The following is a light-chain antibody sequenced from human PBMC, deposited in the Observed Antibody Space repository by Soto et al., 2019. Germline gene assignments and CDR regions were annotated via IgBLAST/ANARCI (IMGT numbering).Light chain of an antibody. Sequence: EIVLTQSPGTLSLSPGERATLSCRASQSVSSSYLAWYQQKPGQAPRLLIYGASSRATGIPDRFSGSGSGTDFALTISRLEPEDFAVNYCQQYGNSPAFGGGTKVEIK. CDR2: GAS. V-gene: IGKV3-20*01. CDR3: QQYGNSPA. J-gene: IGKJ4*01. CDR1: QSVSSSY.